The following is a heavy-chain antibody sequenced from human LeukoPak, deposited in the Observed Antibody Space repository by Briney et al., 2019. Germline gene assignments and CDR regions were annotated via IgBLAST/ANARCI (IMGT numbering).Heavy chain of an antibody. Sequence: SVKVSCKASGGTYSRYAINWVRQPPGQGLAWMGRIIPIFGIANYAQKFQGRVTITADKSTSTAYMELSSLRSEDTAVYYCARVNRYCSSTSCGMDYGMDVWGQGTTVTVSS. D-gene: IGHD2-2*01. J-gene: IGHJ6*02. CDR2: IIPIFGIA. CDR3: ARVNRYCSSTSCGMDYGMDV. CDR1: GGTYSRYA. V-gene: IGHV1-69*04.